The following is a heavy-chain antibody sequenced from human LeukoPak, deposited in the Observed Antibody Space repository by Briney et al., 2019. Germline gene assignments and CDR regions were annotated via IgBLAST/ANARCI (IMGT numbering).Heavy chain of an antibody. CDR3: ARARGRTTRH. V-gene: IGHV3-21*05. CDR1: GFTFSSYS. J-gene: IGHJ4*02. Sequence: GGTLRLSCAASGFTFSSYSMNWVRQAAGKGLEWVACICSSSSYIYYADPVRGRFTISRDYAKNSLYLQMNSRRAEDTAVYYWARARGRTTRHWGQGTLVTVSS. D-gene: IGHD2/OR15-2a*01. CDR2: ICSSSSYI.